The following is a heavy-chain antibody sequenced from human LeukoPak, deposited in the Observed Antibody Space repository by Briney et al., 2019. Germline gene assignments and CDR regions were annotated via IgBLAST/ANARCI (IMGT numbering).Heavy chain of an antibody. V-gene: IGHV1-3*01. D-gene: IGHD1-26*01. CDR2: INAGNGNT. CDR1: GYTFTSYA. J-gene: IGHJ4*02. CDR3: ARHPRVGAQGVDY. Sequence: GASVKVSCKASGYTFTSYAMHWVRQAPGQRLEWMGWINAGNGNTKYSQKFQGRVTITRDTSASTAYMELSSLRSEDTAVYYCARHPRVGAQGVDYWGQGTLVTVSS.